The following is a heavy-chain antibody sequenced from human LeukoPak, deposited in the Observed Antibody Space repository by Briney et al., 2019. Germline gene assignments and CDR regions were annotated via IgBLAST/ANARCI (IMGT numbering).Heavy chain of an antibody. D-gene: IGHD6-13*01. Sequence: GASVKVSCKASGYTFTSYGMNWVRQAPGQGLEWMGWINTNTGNPTYAQGFTGRFVFSLDTSVSTAYLQISSLKTEDTAVYYCARGRSSSWSPHYYFDYWGQGTLVTVSS. CDR1: GYTFTSYG. CDR2: INTNTGNP. J-gene: IGHJ4*02. CDR3: ARGRSSSWSPHYYFDY. V-gene: IGHV7-4-1*02.